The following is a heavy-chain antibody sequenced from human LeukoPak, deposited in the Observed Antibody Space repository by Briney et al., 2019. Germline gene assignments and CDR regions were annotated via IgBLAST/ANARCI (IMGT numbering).Heavy chain of an antibody. Sequence: SVKVSCKAPGGTFSSYAISWVRQAPGQGLEWMGRIIPIFGTANYAQKFQGRVTITTDESTSTAYMELSSLRSEDTAVYYCARDILALEGDYLFDYWGQGTLVTVSS. V-gene: IGHV1-69*05. J-gene: IGHJ4*02. D-gene: IGHD4-17*01. CDR1: GGTFSSYA. CDR2: IIPIFGTA. CDR3: ARDILALEGDYLFDY.